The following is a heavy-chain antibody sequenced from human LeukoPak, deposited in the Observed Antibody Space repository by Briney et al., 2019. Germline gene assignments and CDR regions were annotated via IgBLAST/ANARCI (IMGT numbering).Heavy chain of an antibody. CDR1: GFAFSNHW. Sequence: GGSLRLSCAASGFAFSNHWMSWVRQAPGKGLEWVANINQDGSEKYYVDSVKGRFTISRDNSKNTLYLQMNSLRAEDTAVYSCAKDQYYDSSGYYHDWGQGTLVTVSS. CDR2: INQDGSEK. J-gene: IGHJ4*02. CDR3: AKDQYYDSSGYYHD. D-gene: IGHD3-22*01. V-gene: IGHV3-7*03.